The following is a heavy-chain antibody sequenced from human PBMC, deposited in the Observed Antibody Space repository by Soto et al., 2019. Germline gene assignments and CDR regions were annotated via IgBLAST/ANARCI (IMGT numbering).Heavy chain of an antibody. J-gene: IGHJ6*02. CDR3: AAELGFGTVSVV. D-gene: IGHD7-27*01. CDR1: GDTFKNCG. Sequence: QVQVVQSGVEVRRPGSSVKVSCKASGDTFKNCGISWVRQATGQGLEWMGGIIPLFGTTDFAQRFQGRLTITTDESTTTAYMELSRLRSEDTATYYCAAELGFGTVSVVWGQGTTVIVSS. CDR2: IIPLFGTT. V-gene: IGHV1-69*01.